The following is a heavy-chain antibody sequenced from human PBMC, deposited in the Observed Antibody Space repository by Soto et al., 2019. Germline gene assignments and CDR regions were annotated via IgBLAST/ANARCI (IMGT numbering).Heavy chain of an antibody. V-gene: IGHV3-30*18. CDR1: GFTFRSYG. CDR3: AKDPGTYGSGSDGLDV. J-gene: IGHJ6*02. Sequence: QVQLVESGGGVVQPGRSLRLSCAVSGFTFRSYGMHWVRQAPGKGLEWVAVTSYDGSDKYYGDSVKGRFTISRDNSKNTLYLQMSSLRAEDTAVYYCAKDPGTYGSGSDGLDVWGQGTTVTVSS. D-gene: IGHD3-10*01. CDR2: TSYDGSDK.